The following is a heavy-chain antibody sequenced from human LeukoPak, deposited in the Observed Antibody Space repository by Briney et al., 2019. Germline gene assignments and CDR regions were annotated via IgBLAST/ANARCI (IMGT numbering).Heavy chain of an antibody. V-gene: IGHV1-69*13. Sequence: ASVKVSCKASGYTFTSYYMHWVRQAPGQGLEWMGGIIPIFGTANYAQKFQGRVTITADESTSTAYMELSSLRSEDTAVYYCARDPDYYDSSGYSFFDYWGQGTLVTVSS. CDR1: GYTFTSYY. J-gene: IGHJ4*02. D-gene: IGHD3-22*01. CDR3: ARDPDYYDSSGYSFFDY. CDR2: IIPIFGTA.